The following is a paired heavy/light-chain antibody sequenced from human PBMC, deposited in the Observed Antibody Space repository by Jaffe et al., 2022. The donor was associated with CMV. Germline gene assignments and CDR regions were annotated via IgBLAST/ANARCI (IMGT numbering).Heavy chain of an antibody. CDR1: GFTFGDDA. J-gene: IGHJ4*02. V-gene: IGHV3-49*04. D-gene: IGHD4-4*01. CDR2: VRRKEFGGTT. Sequence: EVQLVESGGGLVQPGRSLRLSCTASGFTFGDDAMTWVRQAPGKGLEWVGFVRRKEFGGTTEYAASVKGRFTISIDDSKTIAYLQMNSLKTEDTAVYYCNRWTGGSSYSSNWGQGTQVTVSS. CDR3: NRWTGGSSYSSN.
Light chain of an antibody. CDR1: QSISVY. J-gene: IGKJ2*01. V-gene: IGKV1-5*03. CDR2: QAS. Sequence: DIQMTQSPSTLSASVGDRVTITCRASQSISVYLAWYQQKPGKAPKLLVFQASKLESGVPSRFSGSGSGTEFTLTVSSLQPDDFATYYCQQYYNYITFGQGTNLEI. CDR3: QQYYNYIT.